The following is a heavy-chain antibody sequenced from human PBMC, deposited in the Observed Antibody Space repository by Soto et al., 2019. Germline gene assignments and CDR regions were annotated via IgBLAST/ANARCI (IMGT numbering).Heavy chain of an antibody. Sequence: QVQLVESGGGVVQPGRSLRLSCAASGFTFSSYAMHWVRQAPGKGLEWVAVISYDGSNKYYADSVKGRFTISRDNSKNSRYLEMSSVGAEDTAVYYCARVGKQWQQLTRFDFDYWGQGTLVTVSS. D-gene: IGHD6-19*01. CDR2: ISYDGSNK. V-gene: IGHV3-30-3*01. J-gene: IGHJ4*02. CDR3: ARVGKQWQQLTRFDFDY. CDR1: GFTFSSYA.